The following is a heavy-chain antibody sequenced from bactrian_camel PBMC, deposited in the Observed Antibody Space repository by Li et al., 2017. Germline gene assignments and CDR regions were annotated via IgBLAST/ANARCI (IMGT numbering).Heavy chain of an antibody. CDR1: GVTYNRYC. J-gene: IGHJ4*01. D-gene: IGHD1*01. Sequence: HVQLVESGGGLVQPGGSLRLSCAASGVTYNRYCMGWFRQAPGKKREGVAVTLIGGDSTSYGGSVKGRFTISQDGNKNTVYLQLNNLQSEDTAQYYCAALAWGFNYWGQGTQVTVS. V-gene: IGHV3S1*01. CDR3: AALAWGFNY. CDR2: TLIGGDST.